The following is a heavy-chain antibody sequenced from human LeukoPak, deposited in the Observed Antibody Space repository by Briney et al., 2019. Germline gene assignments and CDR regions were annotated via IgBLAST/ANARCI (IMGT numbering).Heavy chain of an antibody. D-gene: IGHD3/OR15-3a*01. Sequence: KSSETLSLTCTGSGVSISSYYWSWIRQSAGKGLEWIGRIYSSGNTNYNPSLKSRVTMSVDTSKNQFSLKLRSVTAADTAVYYCARDFLDGDNAFDIWGQGTLVTVSA. J-gene: IGHJ3*02. CDR2: IYSSGNT. CDR3: ARDFLDGDNAFDI. V-gene: IGHV4-4*07. CDR1: GVSISSYY.